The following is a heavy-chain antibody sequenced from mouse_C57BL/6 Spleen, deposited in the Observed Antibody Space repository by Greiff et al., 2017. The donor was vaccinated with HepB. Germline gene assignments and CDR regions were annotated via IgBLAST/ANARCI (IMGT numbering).Heavy chain of an antibody. CDR1: GYTFTSYW. D-gene: IGHD4-1*01. V-gene: IGHV1-72*01. CDR2: IDPNSGGT. CDR3: AKGANWEGRDYFDY. J-gene: IGHJ2*01. Sequence: QVQLKQPGAELVKPGASVKLSCKASGYTFTSYWMHWVKQRPGRGLEWIGRIDPNSGGTKYNEKFKSKATLTVDKPSSTAYMQLSSLTSEDSAVYYCAKGANWEGRDYFDYWGQGTTLTVSS.